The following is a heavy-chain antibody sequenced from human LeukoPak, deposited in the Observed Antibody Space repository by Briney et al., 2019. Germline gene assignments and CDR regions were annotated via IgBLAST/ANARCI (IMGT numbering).Heavy chain of an antibody. V-gene: IGHV4-34*01. D-gene: IGHD3-10*01. CDR1: GGSSSGYY. CDR3: ARGMYYYGSGSYPRDY. J-gene: IGHJ4*02. CDR2: INHSGST. Sequence: PSETLSLTCAVYGGSSSGYYWSWIRQPPGKGLEWIGEINHSGSTNYNPSLKSRVTISVDTSKDQFSLKLSSVTAADTAVYYCARGMYYYGSGSYPRDYWGQGTLVTVSS.